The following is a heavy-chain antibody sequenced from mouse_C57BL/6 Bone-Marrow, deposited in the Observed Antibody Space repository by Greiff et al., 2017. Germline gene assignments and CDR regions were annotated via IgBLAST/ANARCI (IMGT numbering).Heavy chain of an antibody. V-gene: IGHV1-55*01. D-gene: IGHD1-1*01. CDR3: ARGYYGSGIYWYFDV. Sequence: QVQLQQPGAELVKPGASVKMSCKASGYTFTSYWITWVKQRPGQGLEWIGDIYPGSGSTNYNEKFKSKATLTVDTSSRTAYLQLSSLTSEDSAVYYGARGYYGSGIYWYFDVGGTGTTVTVSS. CDR1: GYTFTSYW. CDR2: IYPGSGST. J-gene: IGHJ1*03.